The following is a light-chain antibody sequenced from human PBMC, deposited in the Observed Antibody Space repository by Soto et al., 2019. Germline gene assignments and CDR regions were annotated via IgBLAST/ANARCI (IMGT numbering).Light chain of an antibody. J-gene: IGLJ1*01. CDR3: GTWDSSLSAYV. V-gene: IGLV1-51*01. CDR2: DNN. CDR1: SSNIRNNY. Sequence: VLTQPPSVSAAPRQKVTISCSGSSSNIRNNYVSWYQQLPGTAPKLLIYDNNKRPSGIPDRFSGSKSGTSATLGITGLQTGDEADYYCGTWDSSLSAYVFGTGTKVTVL.